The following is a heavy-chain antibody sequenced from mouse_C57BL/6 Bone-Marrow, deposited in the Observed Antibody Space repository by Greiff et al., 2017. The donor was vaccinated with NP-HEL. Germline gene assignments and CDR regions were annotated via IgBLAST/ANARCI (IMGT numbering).Heavy chain of an antibody. CDR3: ARERGPFDYFDY. CDR1: GYTFTSYW. Sequence: QVQLQQPGAELVKPGASVKLSCKASGYTFTSYWMHWVKQRPGQGLEWIGMIHPNSGSTNYNEKFKSKATLTVDKSSSTAYMQLSSLTSEDSAVYYCARERGPFDYFDYWGQGTTLTVSS. J-gene: IGHJ2*01. V-gene: IGHV1-64*01. CDR2: IHPNSGST.